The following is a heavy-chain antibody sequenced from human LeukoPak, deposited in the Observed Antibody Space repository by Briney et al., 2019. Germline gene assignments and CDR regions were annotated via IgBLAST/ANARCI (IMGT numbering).Heavy chain of an antibody. D-gene: IGHD3-22*01. Sequence: GRSLRLSCAASGFTFSGYGMHWVRKAPGKGREGGPFIWYDGSNKYYADSVKGRFTISRDNSKNTLYLQMNSLRAEDTAVYYCARELGYYSGIDYWGQGTLVTVSS. CDR2: IWYDGSNK. V-gene: IGHV3-33*01. CDR1: GFTFSGYG. CDR3: ARELGYYSGIDY. J-gene: IGHJ4*02.